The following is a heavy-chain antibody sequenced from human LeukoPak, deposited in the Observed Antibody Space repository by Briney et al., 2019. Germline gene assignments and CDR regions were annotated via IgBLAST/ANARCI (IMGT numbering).Heavy chain of an antibody. CDR1: GFTFSDYL. CDR2: IKQDGTEI. D-gene: IGHD3-10*01. V-gene: IGHV3-7*01. Sequence: PGGSLRLSRTASGFTFSDYLLNWVRQAPGKGVEWVAKIKQDGTEIYYVDFLKGRFTISRDTAKNSLYVQMHSLRAEDTAVYFCAREGNQYGSGSYGYFDYWGQGTLVTLP. J-gene: IGHJ4*02. CDR3: AREGNQYGSGSYGYFDY.